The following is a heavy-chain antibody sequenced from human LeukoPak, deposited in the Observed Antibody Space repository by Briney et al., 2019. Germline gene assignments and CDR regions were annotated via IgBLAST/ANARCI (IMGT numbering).Heavy chain of an antibody. CDR2: ISYDGSNK. Sequence: PGRSLRLSCAASGFTFSSYGMHWVRQAPGKGLEWVAVISYDGSNKYYADSVKGRFTISRDNSKNTLYLQMNSLRAEDTAVYYCAKDLDVWGSYALLDWGQGTLVTVSS. V-gene: IGHV3-30*18. D-gene: IGHD3-16*01. CDR1: GFTFSSYG. CDR3: AKDLDVWGSYALLD. J-gene: IGHJ4*02.